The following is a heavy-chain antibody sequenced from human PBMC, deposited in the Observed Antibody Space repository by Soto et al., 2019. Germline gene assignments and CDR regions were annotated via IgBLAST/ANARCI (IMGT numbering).Heavy chain of an antibody. CDR1: GYSFTSLD. CDR2: MEPSTGRT. Sequence: QVQLVQSGAEVREPGDSVKVSCKASGYSFTSLDINWVRQTAGQGLEWMGWMEPSTGRTGYAQKFQGRVTMTRDTSINTAYMELTTLTSDDTAFYYCARGVSAGVDYWGQGTLVIVSS. D-gene: IGHD1-26*01. CDR3: ARGVSAGVDY. J-gene: IGHJ4*02. V-gene: IGHV1-8*01.